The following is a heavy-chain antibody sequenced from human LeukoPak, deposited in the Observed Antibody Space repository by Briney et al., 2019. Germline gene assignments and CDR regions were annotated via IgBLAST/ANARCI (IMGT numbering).Heavy chain of an antibody. Sequence: TGGSLRLSCAASGFTFSSYWMSWVRQAPGKGLEWVANIKQDGSEKYYVDSVKGRFTISRDNAKNSLYLQMNSLRAEDTAVYYCARDVSSGWYYYYYGMDVWGQGTTVTVSS. CDR2: IKQDGSEK. CDR3: ARDVSSGWYYYYYGMDV. D-gene: IGHD6-19*01. V-gene: IGHV3-7*01. J-gene: IGHJ6*02. CDR1: GFTFSSYW.